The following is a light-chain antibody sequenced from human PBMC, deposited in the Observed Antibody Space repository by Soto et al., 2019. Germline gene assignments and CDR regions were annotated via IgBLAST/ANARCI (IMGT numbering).Light chain of an antibody. CDR3: QQYFTSPWT. CDR1: QSILDRSKNKYY. CDR2: WSS. Sequence: DIVMTQSPDSLAVSLGERATFNCKSSQSILDRSKNKYYLAWYQQKSGQPPKLLIYWSSLRESGVPARFTGSGSGTDFTLTISSLQAEDVAVYYCQQYFTSPWTFVQGTKVEI. V-gene: IGKV4-1*01. J-gene: IGKJ1*01.